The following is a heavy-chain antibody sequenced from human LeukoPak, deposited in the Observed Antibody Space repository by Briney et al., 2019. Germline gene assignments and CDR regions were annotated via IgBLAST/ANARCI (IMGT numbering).Heavy chain of an antibody. V-gene: IGHV7-4-1*02. D-gene: IGHD3-9*01. CDR2: INTNTGNP. J-gene: IGHJ5*02. CDR3: ARDQLPYYDILTGYHNNNWFDP. Sequence: GASVKVSCKASGYTFTSYAMNWVRQAPGQGLEWMGWINTNTGNPTYAQGFTGRFVFSLDTSVSTAYLQISSLKAEDTAVYYCARDQLPYYDILTGYHNNNWFDPWGQGTLVTVSS. CDR1: GYTFTSYA.